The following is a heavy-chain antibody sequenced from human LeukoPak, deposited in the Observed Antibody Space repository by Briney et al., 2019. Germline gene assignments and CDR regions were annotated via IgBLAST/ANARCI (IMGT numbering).Heavy chain of an antibody. CDR2: IYYSGNT. D-gene: IGHD6-13*01. CDR3: ARNGAAAGNYYYYGMDV. V-gene: IGHV4-59*01. J-gene: IGHJ6*02. Sequence: SETLSLTCTVSGGSINSYYWSWIRQPPGKGQEWVGYIYYSGNTNYNPSLKSRVTISVDTSKKQFSLKLNLVTAADTAVYYCARNGAAAGNYYYYGMDVWGQGTTLTVSS. CDR1: GGSINSYY.